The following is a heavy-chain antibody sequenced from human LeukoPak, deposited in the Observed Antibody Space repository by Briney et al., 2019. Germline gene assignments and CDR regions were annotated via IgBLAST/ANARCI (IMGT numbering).Heavy chain of an antibody. CDR3: ARFPGSAEYRHYYYMDV. CDR2: IYYSDST. CDR1: GGSISNYS. D-gene: IGHD2-15*01. V-gene: IGHV4-59*01. J-gene: IGHJ6*03. Sequence: PSETLSLTCTVSGGSISNYSWSWIRQPPGKGLECIGYIYYSDSTNYNPSLKSRVTVSVDTSKNQFSLKLSSVTAADTAVYYCARFPGSAEYRHYYYMDVWGKGTTVTVSS.